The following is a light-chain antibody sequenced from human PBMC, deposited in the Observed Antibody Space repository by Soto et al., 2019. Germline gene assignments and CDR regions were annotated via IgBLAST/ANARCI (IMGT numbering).Light chain of an antibody. V-gene: IGKV1-8*01. CDR3: QQYNSYFQT. CDR2: AAS. Sequence: AILMTQCPSSVSDSPGDKVTITCRASQGISSYLAWYQQKPGKAPKLLIYAASTLQSGVPSRFSGSGSGTEFTLTISSLQPDDFATYYCQQYNSYFQTFGQGTKVDIK. CDR1: QGISSY. J-gene: IGKJ1*01.